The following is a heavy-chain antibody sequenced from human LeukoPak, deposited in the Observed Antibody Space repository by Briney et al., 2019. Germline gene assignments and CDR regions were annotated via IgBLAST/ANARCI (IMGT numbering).Heavy chain of an antibody. CDR1: GYTLNELS. CDR2: FDPEDGEI. Sequence: ASVKVSCKVSGYTLNELSIQWVRQAPGKGLEWMGGFDPEDGEIIYAQKFQGRVTMTEDTSTDTAYMELSSLRSEDTAVYYCATDFAYCYDSSVFGYFDYWGQGTLVTVSA. CDR3: ATDFAYCYDSSVFGYFDY. J-gene: IGHJ4*02. D-gene: IGHD3-22*01. V-gene: IGHV1-24*01.